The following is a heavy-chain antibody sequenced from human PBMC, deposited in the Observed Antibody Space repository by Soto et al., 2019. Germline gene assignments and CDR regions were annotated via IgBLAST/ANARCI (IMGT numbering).Heavy chain of an antibody. V-gene: IGHV3-23*01. CDR3: AKGGYYSLFDI. J-gene: IGHJ3*02. CDR2: ISGSGGRT. CDR1: GFPFSSYA. D-gene: IGHD3-16*01. Sequence: GGSLRLSCVASGFPFSSYAMSWVRQTPGKGLEWVSGISGSGGRTYYADSVNGRFTISRDNSNNTLSLQMHILRVEDTAVYFCAKGGYYSLFDIWGQGTMVTVSS.